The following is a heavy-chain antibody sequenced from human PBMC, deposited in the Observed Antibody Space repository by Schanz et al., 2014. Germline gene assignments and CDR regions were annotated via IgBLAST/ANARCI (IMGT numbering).Heavy chain of an antibody. J-gene: IGHJ4*02. D-gene: IGHD4-17*01. Sequence: QVQMVESGGGVVQPGTSLILSCSVSGFSLNTYGIHWFRQPAGKGLEWVAVIWNNGVTKYYADSVRGRFTISRDRFQNTLYLRMSSLSAEDTAVYYGARPRFDYGEVDYWGQGTLVTVSS. CDR3: ARPRFDYGEVDY. CDR2: IWNNGVTK. CDR1: GFSLNTYG. V-gene: IGHV3-33*01.